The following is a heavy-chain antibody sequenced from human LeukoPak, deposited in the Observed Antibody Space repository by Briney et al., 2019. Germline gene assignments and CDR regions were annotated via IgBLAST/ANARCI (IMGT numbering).Heavy chain of an antibody. D-gene: IGHD6-13*01. CDR3: AREAQQQRYFDY. CDR2: ISYDGSNK. Sequence: PGGSLRLSCAASGFTFSNFGMHWIRQAPGKGLEWVAVISYDGSNKYYADSVKGRFTISRDNSKNTLYLQMNSLRAEDTAVYYCAREAQQQRYFDYWGQGTLVTVSS. V-gene: IGHV3-30*03. J-gene: IGHJ4*02. CDR1: GFTFSNFG.